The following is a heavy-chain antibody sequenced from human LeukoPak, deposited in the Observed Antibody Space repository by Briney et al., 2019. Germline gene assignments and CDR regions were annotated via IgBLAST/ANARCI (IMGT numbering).Heavy chain of an antibody. V-gene: IGHV3-23*01. CDR2: INADATIT. J-gene: IGHJ4*02. CDR3: ARDYGGGATIEY. Sequence: PGGSLRLSCTASGFTFSSYAMFWVRQAPGKGLEVVSSINADATITFYADSVKGRFTISRDNSKPTVYLQMNRLRSDDSAQYFCARDYGGGATIEYWGQGVLVTVAP. CDR1: GFTFSSYA. D-gene: IGHD5-24*01.